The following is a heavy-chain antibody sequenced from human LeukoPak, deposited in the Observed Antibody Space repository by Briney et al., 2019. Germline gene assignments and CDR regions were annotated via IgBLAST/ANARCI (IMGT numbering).Heavy chain of an antibody. J-gene: IGHJ6*03. D-gene: IGHD2-2*01. CDR3: ARDGIVVVPAAPHYYYYYMDV. V-gene: IGHV1-2*02. Sequence: GASVKVSCKAPGYTFTGYYMHWVRQAPGQGLEWMGWINPNSGGTNYAQKFQGRVTMTRDTSISTAYMELSRLRSDDTAVYYCARDGIVVVPAAPHYYYYYMDVWGKGTTVTISS. CDR1: GYTFTGYY. CDR2: INPNSGGT.